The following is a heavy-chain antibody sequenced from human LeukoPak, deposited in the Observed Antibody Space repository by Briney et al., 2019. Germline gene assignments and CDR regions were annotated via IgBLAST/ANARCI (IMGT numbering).Heavy chain of an antibody. J-gene: IGHJ4*02. V-gene: IGHV1-46*01. CDR2: INPSGDST. D-gene: IGHD6-13*01. Sequence: GASVKVSCKASGYTFTSYYMHWVRQAPGQGLEWMGIINPSGDSTSYAQKLRGRVTMTGDTSTSTVYMELSSLRSEDTAMYYCARVVASNGYSSREADYWGQGTLVTVSS. CDR3: ARVVASNGYSSREADY. CDR1: GYTFTSYY.